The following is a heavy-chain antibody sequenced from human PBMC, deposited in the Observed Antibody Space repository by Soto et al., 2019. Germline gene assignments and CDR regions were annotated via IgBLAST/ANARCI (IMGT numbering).Heavy chain of an antibody. V-gene: IGHV3-23*01. CDR3: AKAGGGNSYYHPLDV. J-gene: IGHJ6*02. Sequence: PGGSLRLSCAASGFTFSSYAMGWVRQAPGQGLEWLSGISGNGDSTTYADSVKGRFTISRDSSNNTLSLQLNSLRAEDTAVYYCAKAGGGNSYYHPLDVWGQGTTVTVSS. CDR1: GFTFSSYA. D-gene: IGHD1-26*01. CDR2: ISGNGDST.